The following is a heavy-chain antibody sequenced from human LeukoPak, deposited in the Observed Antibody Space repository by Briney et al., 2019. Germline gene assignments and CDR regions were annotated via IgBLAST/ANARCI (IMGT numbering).Heavy chain of an antibody. D-gene: IGHD3-10*01. V-gene: IGHV3-23*01. CDR3: ASNYYGSGSYSYNWFDP. CDR1: GFTFSSYA. J-gene: IGHJ5*02. CDR2: ISGSGGST. Sequence: PGGSLRLSCAASGFTFSSYAMSWVRQAPGKGLEWVSAISGSGGSTYYADSVKGRFTISRDNSKNTLYLQMNSLRAEDTAVYYCASNYYGSGSYSYNWFDPWGQGTLVTVSS.